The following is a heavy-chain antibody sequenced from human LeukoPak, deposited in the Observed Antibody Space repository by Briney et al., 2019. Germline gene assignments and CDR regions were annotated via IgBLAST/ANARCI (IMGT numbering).Heavy chain of an antibody. CDR1: GFTFSSYS. CDR2: IRYDGSNK. CDR3: VRDGGRLNFGNGASFDY. D-gene: IGHD3-10*01. Sequence: GGSLRLSCAASGFTFSSYSMNWVRQAPGKGLEWVAFIRYDGSNKYYADSVKGRFTISRDNSKNTLYLQMNSLRAEDTAMYYCVRDGGRLNFGNGASFDYWGQGTLVTVSS. V-gene: IGHV3-30*02. J-gene: IGHJ4*02.